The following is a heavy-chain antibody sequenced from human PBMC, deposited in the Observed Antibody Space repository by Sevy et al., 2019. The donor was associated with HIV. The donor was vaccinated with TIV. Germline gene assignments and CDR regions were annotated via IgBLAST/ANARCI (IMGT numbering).Heavy chain of an antibody. CDR2: IATYNGST. CDR3: ARLGFGVALYGMDV. V-gene: IGHV1-18*01. CDR1: GYTFTTYG. D-gene: IGHD3-3*01. J-gene: IGHJ6*02. Sequence: ASVKVSCKTFGYTFTTYGINWVRQAPGQGLEWVGWIATYNGSTKYAQNLQGRAKVTADRPTSTVYMELRSLRSDDTAVYYCARLGFGVALYGMDVWGRGTTVTVSS.